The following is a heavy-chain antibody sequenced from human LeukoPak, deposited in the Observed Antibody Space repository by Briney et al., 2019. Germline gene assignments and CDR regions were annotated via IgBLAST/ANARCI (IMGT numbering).Heavy chain of an antibody. CDR3: ARDSRFRNDYVWGSYPPPPIYAFDI. CDR2: ISGSGGST. Sequence: GGSLRLSCAASGFTFSSYGMSWVRQAPGKGLEWVSAISGSGGSTYYADSVKGRFTISRDNSKNTLYLQMNSLRAEDTAVYYCARDSRFRNDYVWGSYPPPPIYAFDIWGQGTMVTVSS. V-gene: IGHV3-23*01. D-gene: IGHD3-16*02. CDR1: GFTFSSYG. J-gene: IGHJ3*02.